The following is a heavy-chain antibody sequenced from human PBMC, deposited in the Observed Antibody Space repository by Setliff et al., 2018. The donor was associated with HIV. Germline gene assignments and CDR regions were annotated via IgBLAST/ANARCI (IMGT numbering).Heavy chain of an antibody. V-gene: IGHV4-59*01. Sequence: SETLSLTCTVSGGSISSYYWSWIRQPPGKGLEWIGHIYYSGTTNYNPSLKSRVTISVDTSKNQFSLKLSSVTAADTAVYYCASGGYYVSGGYYGGWFDPWGQGTRVTVSS. CDR2: IYYSGTT. D-gene: IGHD3-10*01. J-gene: IGHJ5*02. CDR3: ASGGYYVSGGYYGGWFDP. CDR1: GGSISSYY.